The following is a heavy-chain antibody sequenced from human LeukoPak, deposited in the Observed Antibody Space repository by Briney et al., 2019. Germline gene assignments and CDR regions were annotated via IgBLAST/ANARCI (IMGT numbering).Heavy chain of an antibody. V-gene: IGHV4-34*01. D-gene: IGHD3-10*01. CDR1: GGXFSGYY. CDR3: ARGDMVRGLVY. CDR2: INHSGCT. J-gene: IGHJ4*02. Sequence: SETLSLTCAVYGGXFSGYYWTWIRQPPGKGLEWIGEINHSGCTNYNPSLKSRVTISVDTSKNQFSLKVTSVTAADTALYYCARGDMVRGLVYWGQGTLATVSS.